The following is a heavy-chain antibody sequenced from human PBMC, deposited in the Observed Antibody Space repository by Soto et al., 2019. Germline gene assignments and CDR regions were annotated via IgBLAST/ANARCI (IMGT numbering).Heavy chain of an antibody. V-gene: IGHV3-11*05. J-gene: IGHJ2*01. D-gene: IGHD6-13*01. CDR2: ISSSSSYT. CDR1: GFTFSAYY. Sequence: QVQLVESGGGLVKPGGSLRLSCAASGFTFSAYYMSWIPEAPGKGLEWVTYISSSSSYTNYADSVKGRLTISRDNAKNSLYLQTNSLRAGDTAVYYCASASLSSSWYLWDPVNGYFDLWGRGSLVTVSS. CDR3: ASASLSSSWYLWDPVNGYFDL.